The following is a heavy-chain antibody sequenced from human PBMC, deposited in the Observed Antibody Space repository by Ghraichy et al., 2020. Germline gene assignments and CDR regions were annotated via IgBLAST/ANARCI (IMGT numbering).Heavy chain of an antibody. CDR3: AAGLYDSSGYWGYYFDY. Sequence: SVKVSCKASGFTFTSSAMQWVRQARGQRLEWIGWIVVGSGNTNYAQKFQERVTITRDMSTSTAYMELSSLRSEDTAVYYCAAGLYDSSGYWGYYFDYWGQGTLVTVSS. CDR1: GFTFTSSA. CDR2: IVVGSGNT. J-gene: IGHJ4*02. V-gene: IGHV1-58*02. D-gene: IGHD3-22*01.